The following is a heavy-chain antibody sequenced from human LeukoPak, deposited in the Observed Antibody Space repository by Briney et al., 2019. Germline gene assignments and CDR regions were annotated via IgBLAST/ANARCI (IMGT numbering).Heavy chain of an antibody. CDR2: IYYSGGT. CDR1: GGSISSSSYY. Sequence: PSETLSLTCTVSGGSISSSSYYWGWIRQPPGKGLEWIGSIYYSGGTYYNPSLKSRVTISVDTSKNQFSLKLTSVTAADTAAYYCATNTGTVFDYWGQGILVTVSS. CDR3: ATNTGTVFDY. J-gene: IGHJ4*02. V-gene: IGHV4-39*07. D-gene: IGHD7-27*01.